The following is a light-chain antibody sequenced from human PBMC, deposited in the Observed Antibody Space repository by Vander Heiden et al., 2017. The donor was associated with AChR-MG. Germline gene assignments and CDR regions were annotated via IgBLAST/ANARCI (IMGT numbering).Light chain of an antibody. J-gene: IGKJ1*01. CDR1: QSISSW. CDR3: QQYNSYWT. V-gene: IGKV1-5*03. Sequence: DIQMTQSPSTLSASVGDRVTITCRASQSISSWLAWYQQKPGKAPKLLIYKASSLESGVPSRFSGSGSGTEFTLTSSSLQHDDFANYYCQQYNSYWTFGQGTKVEIK. CDR2: KAS.